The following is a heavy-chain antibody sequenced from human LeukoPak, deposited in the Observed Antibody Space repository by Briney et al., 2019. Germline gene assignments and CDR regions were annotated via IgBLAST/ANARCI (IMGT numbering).Heavy chain of an antibody. CDR1: GFTFSSYG. J-gene: IGHJ2*01. Sequence: GGSLRLSCAASGFTFSSYGMHWVRQAPGKGLEWVAVISYEGYNKYYADSVKGRCTISRDNSKNTLYLQMNSLRAEDTAVYYCAKEAGNWYFDLWGRGTLVTVSS. CDR3: AKEAGNWYFDL. CDR2: ISYEGYNK. V-gene: IGHV3-30*18. D-gene: IGHD2/OR15-2a*01.